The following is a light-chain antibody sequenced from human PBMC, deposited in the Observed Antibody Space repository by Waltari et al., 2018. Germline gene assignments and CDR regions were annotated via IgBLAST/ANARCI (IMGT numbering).Light chain of an antibody. Sequence: EIVMTQSPATLSVSPGERATLSCRASQSVGSKLAWYQQKPGQAPRLLIYGASTRATGIPARFSGSGSGTEFTLTISSLQSEDFADYYCHQYNNWPRTFGQGTKVEIK. J-gene: IGKJ1*01. CDR1: QSVGSK. V-gene: IGKV3-15*01. CDR2: GAS. CDR3: HQYNNWPRT.